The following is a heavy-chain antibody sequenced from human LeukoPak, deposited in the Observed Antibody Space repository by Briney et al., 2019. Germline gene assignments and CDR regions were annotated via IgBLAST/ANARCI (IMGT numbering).Heavy chain of an antibody. V-gene: IGHV3-23*01. D-gene: IGHD1-26*01. J-gene: IGHJ4*02. Sequence: GGSLRLSCAASGFTFSSFPMNWVRQAPGKGLEWVSAITGGGDNIYYADSVKGRFTISRDNSKNTLYLQMNTLRVEDRAVYYCAKENPVGGTNYFDYWGQGTLVTVAS. CDR2: ITGGGDNI. CDR3: AKENPVGGTNYFDY. CDR1: GFTFSSFP.